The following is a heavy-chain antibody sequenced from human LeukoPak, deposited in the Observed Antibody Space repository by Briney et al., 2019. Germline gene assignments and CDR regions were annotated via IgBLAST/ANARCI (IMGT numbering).Heavy chain of an antibody. CDR3: ARDQEDSGFDY. Sequence: GRSLRLSCAASGFXFSSYGIHWVRQAPGKGLEWVAVIWYDGSNKYYADSVKGRFTISRDNSKNTLYLQMNSLRAEDTAVYYCARDQEDSGFDYWGQGTLVTVSS. CDR1: GFXFSSYG. J-gene: IGHJ4*02. CDR2: IWYDGSNK. D-gene: IGHD3-22*01. V-gene: IGHV3-33*01.